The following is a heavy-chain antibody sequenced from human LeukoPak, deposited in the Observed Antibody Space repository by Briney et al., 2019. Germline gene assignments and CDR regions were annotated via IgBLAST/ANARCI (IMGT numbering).Heavy chain of an antibody. D-gene: IGHD3-9*01. J-gene: IGHJ5*02. Sequence: GGSLRLSCAASGFTFNRHGMSWVRQAPGKGLEWVSGIDVSGRMTYYADSVKGRFTISRDNSKNMVYLQMNSLRAGDMAIYYCARDGKNYDKSLGPFDPWGQGTLVTVSS. CDR1: GFTFNRHG. CDR3: ARDGKNYDKSLGPFDP. CDR2: IDVSGRMT. V-gene: IGHV3-23*01.